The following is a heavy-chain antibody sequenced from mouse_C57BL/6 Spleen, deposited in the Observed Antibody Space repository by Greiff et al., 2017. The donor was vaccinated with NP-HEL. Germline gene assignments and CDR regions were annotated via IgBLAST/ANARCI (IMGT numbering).Heavy chain of an antibody. Sequence: EVMLVESGEGLVKPGGSLKLSCAASGFTFSSYAMSWVRQTPEKRLEWVAYISSGGDYIYYADTVKGRFTISRDNARNTLYLQMSSLKSEDTAMYYCTREAYYSNWYFDVWGTGTTVTVSS. CDR1: GFTFSSYA. J-gene: IGHJ1*03. CDR3: TREAYYSNWYFDV. CDR2: ISSGGDYI. D-gene: IGHD2-5*01. V-gene: IGHV5-9-1*02.